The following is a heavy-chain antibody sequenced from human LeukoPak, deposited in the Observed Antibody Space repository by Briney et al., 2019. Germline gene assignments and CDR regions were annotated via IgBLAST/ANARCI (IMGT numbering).Heavy chain of an antibody. CDR2: IYYSGST. D-gene: IGHD5-18*01. V-gene: IGHV4-39*01. CDR1: GGSISSSGYY. Sequence: SETLSLTCTVSGGSISSSGYYWGCIRQPPGKGLEWIGSIYYSGSTYYNPSLKSRVTISVDTPKNQFSLKLSSVTAADTAVYYCARHRGKYSPHDAFDIWGQGTMVTVSS. J-gene: IGHJ3*02. CDR3: ARHRGKYSPHDAFDI.